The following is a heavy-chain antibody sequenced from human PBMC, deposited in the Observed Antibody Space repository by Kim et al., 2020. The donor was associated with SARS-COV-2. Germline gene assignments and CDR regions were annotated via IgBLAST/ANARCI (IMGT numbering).Heavy chain of an antibody. CDR1: GFTFSSYA. J-gene: IGHJ4*02. CDR2: ISGSGGST. Sequence: GGSLRLSCAASGFTFSSYAMSWVRQAPGKGLEWVSAISGSGGSTYYADSVKGRFTISRDNSKNTLYLQMNSLRAEDTAVYYCAKGGSIAAPPSYYFDYWGQGTLVTVSS. D-gene: IGHD6-13*01. V-gene: IGHV3-23*01. CDR3: AKGGSIAAPPSYYFDY.